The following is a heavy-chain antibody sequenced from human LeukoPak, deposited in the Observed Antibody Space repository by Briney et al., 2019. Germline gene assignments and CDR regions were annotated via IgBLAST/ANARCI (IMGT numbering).Heavy chain of an antibody. CDR1: GFTFSSYE. V-gene: IGHV3-48*03. J-gene: IGHJ4*02. CDR3: ARGLGIAVAGNFDY. D-gene: IGHD6-19*01. CDR2: ISSSGSTI. Sequence: GGSLRLSCAASGFTFSSYEMNWVRQAPGKGLEWVSYISSSGSTIYYADSVKGRFTISRDNAKNSLYLQMNSLKAEDTAVYYCARGLGIAVAGNFDYWGQGTLVTVSS.